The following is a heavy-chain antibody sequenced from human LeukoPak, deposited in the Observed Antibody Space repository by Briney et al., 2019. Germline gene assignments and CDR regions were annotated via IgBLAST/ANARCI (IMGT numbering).Heavy chain of an antibody. Sequence: TSETLSLTCAVYGGSFGGYYWSLIRQPPGKGLEWIGEINHSGSTNYNPSLKSRVTISVDTSKNQFSLKLSSVTAADTAVYYCARGIFYSGSGLSWFDPWGQGTLVTVSS. V-gene: IGHV4-34*01. J-gene: IGHJ5*02. CDR1: GGSFGGYY. CDR3: ARGIFYSGSGLSWFDP. CDR2: INHSGST. D-gene: IGHD3-10*01.